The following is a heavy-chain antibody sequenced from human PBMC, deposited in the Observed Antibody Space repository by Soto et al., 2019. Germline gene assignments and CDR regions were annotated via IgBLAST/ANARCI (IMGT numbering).Heavy chain of an antibody. V-gene: IGHV4-34*01. J-gene: IGHJ5*02. CDR2: INHSGST. CDR3: ARTGIAAAGKMFDP. D-gene: IGHD6-13*01. CDR1: GGSFSGYY. Sequence: SETLSLTCAVYGGSFSGYYWSWIRQPPGKGLEWIGEINHSGSTNYNLSLKSRVTISVDTSKNQFSLKLSSVTAADTAVYYCARTGIAAAGKMFDPWGQGTLVTVS.